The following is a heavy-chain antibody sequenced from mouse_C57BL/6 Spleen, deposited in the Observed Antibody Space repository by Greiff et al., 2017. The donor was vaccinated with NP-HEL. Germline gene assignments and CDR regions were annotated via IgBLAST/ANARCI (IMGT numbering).Heavy chain of an antibody. D-gene: IGHD2-5*01. CDR1: GYAFSSSW. J-gene: IGHJ1*03. Sequence: VQLQESGPELVKPGASVKISCKASGYAFSSSWMNWVKQRPGKGLEWIGRIYPGDGDTNYNGKFKGKATLTADKSSSTAYMQLSSLTSEDSAVYFCARRSNHWYFDVWGTGTTVTVSS. V-gene: IGHV1-82*01. CDR3: ARRSNHWYFDV. CDR2: IYPGDGDT.